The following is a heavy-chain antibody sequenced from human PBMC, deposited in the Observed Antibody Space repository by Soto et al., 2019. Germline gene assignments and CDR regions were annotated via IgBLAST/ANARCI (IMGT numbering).Heavy chain of an antibody. J-gene: IGHJ4*02. CDR1: GYSFSNYY. D-gene: IGHD1-1*01. Sequence: VQLVQSGAEVKKPGASVQVSCKTSGYSFSNYYMHWVRQVPGQGLEWMGKINPTGGSTSLAQKFKDAVTLTRDTSTNTVYMELSSLTSEDTAVYYCARDGVQLWPRYYFDYWGQGTLVTVSS. CDR3: ARDGVQLWPRYYFDY. V-gene: IGHV1-46*01. CDR2: INPTGGST.